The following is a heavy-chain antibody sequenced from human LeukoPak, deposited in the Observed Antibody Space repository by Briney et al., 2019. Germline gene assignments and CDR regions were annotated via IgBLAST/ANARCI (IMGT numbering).Heavy chain of an antibody. CDR2: IYYSGST. J-gene: IGHJ2*01. Sequence: SETLSLTCTVSGGSIRSYYWSWIRQPPGKGLEWIGYIYYSGSTNYNPSLKSRVTISVDTSKNQFSLKLSSVTAADTAVYYCARVYYSSSYDYWYFDLWGRGALVTVSS. CDR3: ARVYYSSSYDYWYFDL. D-gene: IGHD6-13*01. CDR1: GGSIRSYY. V-gene: IGHV4-59*01.